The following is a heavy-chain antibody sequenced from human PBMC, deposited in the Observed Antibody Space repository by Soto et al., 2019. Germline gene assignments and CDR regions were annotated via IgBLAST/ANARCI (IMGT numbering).Heavy chain of an antibody. J-gene: IGHJ4*02. V-gene: IGHV4-39*01. CDR3: ARLVAATYFDYPVAATYFDY. D-gene: IGHD2-15*01. CDR2: IYYSGST. Sequence: SETLSLTCTVSGGSISSSSYYWGWIRQPPGKGLEWIGSIYYSGSTYYNPSLKSRVTISVDTSKNQFSLKLSSVTAADTAVYYCARLVAATYFDYPVAATYFDYWGQGTLVTVSS. CDR1: GGSISSSSYY.